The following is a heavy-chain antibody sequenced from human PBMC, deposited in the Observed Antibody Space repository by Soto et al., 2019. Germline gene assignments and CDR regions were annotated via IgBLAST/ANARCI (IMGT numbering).Heavy chain of an antibody. J-gene: IGHJ6*02. D-gene: IGHD3-10*01. CDR3: AKDHRIWGRLVEYMDV. CDR2: ISGSGVST. Sequence: EVHLLESGGGLVQPGGSPRLSCAASGFTFSSYALGWVRQAPGRGLECVSAISGSGVSTFYADSVKGRFTISRDTSKNTLYLQMTTLTAEDTAVYYCAKDHRIWGRLVEYMDVWGQGTTVTVSS. CDR1: GFTFSSYA. V-gene: IGHV3-23*01.